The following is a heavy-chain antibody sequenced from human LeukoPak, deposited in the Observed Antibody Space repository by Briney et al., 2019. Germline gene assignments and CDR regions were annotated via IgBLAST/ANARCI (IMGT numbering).Heavy chain of an antibody. D-gene: IGHD6-19*01. Sequence: PGGSLRLSCAASGFTFSSYSMNCVRHAPGKGLECGSAISGSSSYIYDADSMKGRCTISRDNAKNSLYLQMSSLRAEDTAVYYCARGHSSGWSPRDDWGQGALVTVSS. V-gene: IGHV3-21*01. J-gene: IGHJ4*02. CDR3: ARGHSSGWSPRDD. CDR1: GFTFSSYS. CDR2: ISGSSSYI.